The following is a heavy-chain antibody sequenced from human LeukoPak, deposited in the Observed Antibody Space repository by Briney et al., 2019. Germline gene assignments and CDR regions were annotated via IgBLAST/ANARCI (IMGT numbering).Heavy chain of an antibody. CDR3: ARQIAGYCSGGSCYPDY. Sequence: GESLKISCVGSGYRFSTYWIAWARQMPGKGLEWMGIIHSGDSNTVYSPSFQGQVTISVDKSISTAYLQWSSLKASDTAMYYCARQIAGYCSGGSCYPDYWGQGTLVTVSS. CDR1: GYRFSTYW. V-gene: IGHV5-51*01. J-gene: IGHJ4*02. CDR2: IHSGDSNT. D-gene: IGHD2-15*01.